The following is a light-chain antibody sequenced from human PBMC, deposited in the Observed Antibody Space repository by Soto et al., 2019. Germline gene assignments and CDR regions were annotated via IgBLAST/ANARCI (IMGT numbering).Light chain of an antibody. Sequence: QSALTQPASVSGSPGQSITISCTGTSSDVGGYNYVSWYQQHPGKAPKLMIYDVSNRPSGVSNRFSGSKSGNTASPTISGLQAEDEADYYCSSYTSSSTLWVVFGGGTKLTVL. J-gene: IGLJ2*01. CDR3: SSYTSSSTLWVV. V-gene: IGLV2-14*01. CDR2: DVS. CDR1: SSDVGGYNY.